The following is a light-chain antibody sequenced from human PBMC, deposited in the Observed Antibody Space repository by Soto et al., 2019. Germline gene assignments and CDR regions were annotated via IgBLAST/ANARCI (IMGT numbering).Light chain of an antibody. J-gene: IGLJ2*01. CDR2: EVT. CDR1: SSDVGGYNY. V-gene: IGLV2-14*01. Sequence: QSALTQPASVSGSPGQSITISCTGTSSDVGGYNYVSWYQQHPGKAPKLMIYEVTNRPSGVSIRFSASKSGNTASLTISGLQPEDEADYYCASYTSSITLVFGGGTKLTVL. CDR3: ASYTSSITLV.